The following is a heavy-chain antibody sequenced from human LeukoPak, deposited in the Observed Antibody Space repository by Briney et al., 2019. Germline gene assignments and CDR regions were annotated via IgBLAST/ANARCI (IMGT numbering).Heavy chain of an antibody. Sequence: PGGSLRLSCAASGFTFSSYSMNWVRQAPGKGLEWVSYISSSSSTIYYADSVKGRFTISRDNAKNSLYLQMNSLRAEDTAVYYCARDERLRLYDSSGYPYYYYGMDVWGQGTTVTVSS. CDR3: ARDERLRLYDSSGYPYYYYGMDV. J-gene: IGHJ6*02. CDR1: GFTFSSYS. V-gene: IGHV3-48*01. D-gene: IGHD3-22*01. CDR2: ISSSSSTI.